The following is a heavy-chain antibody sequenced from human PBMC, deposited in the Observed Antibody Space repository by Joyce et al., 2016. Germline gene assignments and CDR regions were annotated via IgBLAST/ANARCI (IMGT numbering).Heavy chain of an antibody. Sequence: RSLRLSCAASGFTFSNYGMHWVRQAPGKGLEWVAVISYDGSNKHYGDSVKGRFTISRDNSKNTLYLQMNSLRAEDTAVYYCAGGILTGYFDYWGQGTLVTVSS. J-gene: IGHJ4*02. D-gene: IGHD3-9*01. V-gene: IGHV3-30*03. CDR2: ISYDGSNK. CDR1: GFTFSNYG. CDR3: AGGILTGYFDY.